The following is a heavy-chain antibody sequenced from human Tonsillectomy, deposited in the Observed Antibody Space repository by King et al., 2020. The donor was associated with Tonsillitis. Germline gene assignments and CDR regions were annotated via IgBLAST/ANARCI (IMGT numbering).Heavy chain of an antibody. J-gene: IGHJ5*02. Sequence: VQLVESGGGLVKPGGSLRLSCAASGFTFSDYYMSWIRQAPGKGLEWVSYIISSSSYTNYADSVKGRFTISRDNAKNSLYLQMNSLRAEDTAVYYCARRPLVVAATWGDNWLDPWGQGTLVTVSS. CDR1: GFTFSDYY. CDR3: ARRPLVVAATWGDNWLDP. CDR2: IISSSSYT. D-gene: IGHD2-15*01. V-gene: IGHV3-11*06.